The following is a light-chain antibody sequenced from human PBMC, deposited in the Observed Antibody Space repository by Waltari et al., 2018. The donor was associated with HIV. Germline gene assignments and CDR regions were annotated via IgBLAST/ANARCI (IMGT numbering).Light chain of an antibody. CDR3: QQYVNWPPYT. J-gene: IGKJ2*01. CDR2: DAS. Sequence: EIVMTQSPATLSVSPGERVTLSCSASQSISSNFAWYQQKPGQGPRLLSYDASTRATDIPARFSGSGSGTEFTLTISSLQSEDFAIYYCQQYVNWPPYTFGQGTKLEIK. V-gene: IGKV3-15*01. CDR1: QSISSN.